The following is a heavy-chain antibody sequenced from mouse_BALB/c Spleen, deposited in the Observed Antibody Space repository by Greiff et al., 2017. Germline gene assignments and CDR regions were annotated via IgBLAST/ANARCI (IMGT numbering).Heavy chain of an antibody. J-gene: IGHJ3*01. CDR2: IWAGGST. V-gene: IGHV2-9*02. CDR1: GFSLTSYG. Sequence: VKLQESGPGLVAPSQSLSITCTVSGFSLTSYGVHWVRQPPGKGLEWLGVIWAGGSTNYNSALMSRLSISKDNSKGQVFLKMNSLQTDDTAMYYCARPSVVDSWFAYWGQGTLVTVSA. CDR3: ARPSVVDSWFAY. D-gene: IGHD1-1*01.